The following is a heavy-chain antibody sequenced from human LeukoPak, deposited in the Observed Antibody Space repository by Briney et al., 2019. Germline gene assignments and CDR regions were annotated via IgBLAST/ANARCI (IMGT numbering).Heavy chain of an antibody. CDR2: IYYSGST. CDR1: GGSISSYY. J-gene: IGHJ4*02. V-gene: IGHV4-59*01. D-gene: IGHD1-26*01. CDR3: ARAADLVGATYFDY. Sequence: SETLSLTCTVSGGSISSYYWSWIRQPPGKGLEWIGYIYYSGSTNYNPSLKSRVTISVDTSKNQFSLKLSSVTAADTAVYYCARAADLVGATYFDYWGQGTLVTVSS.